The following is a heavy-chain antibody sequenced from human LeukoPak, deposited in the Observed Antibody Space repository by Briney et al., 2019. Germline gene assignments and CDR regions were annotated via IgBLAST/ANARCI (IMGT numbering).Heavy chain of an antibody. CDR2: INPSGGST. J-gene: IGHJ6*03. CDR3: ARVHARDYYYYYYMDV. V-gene: IGHV1-46*01. CDR1: AYTFSTYY. Sequence: ASVKVSCKASAYTFSTYYLHWVRQAPGQGLEWMGMINPSGGSTSYAQKFQGRVTMTRDKSTSTVYMELRSLRSEDTAVYYCARVHARDYYYYYYMDVWGKGTTVTVSS.